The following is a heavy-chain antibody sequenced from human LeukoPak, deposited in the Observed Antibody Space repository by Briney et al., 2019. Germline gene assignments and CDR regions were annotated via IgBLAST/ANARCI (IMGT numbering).Heavy chain of an antibody. Sequence: PGGSLRLSCAASGFTFSTYSMNWVRQAPGKGLEWVSSISSSSSYIYYADSVKGRFTISRDNSKNTLYLQMNSLRAEDTAVYYCARAVNDFWSGYFGESSKYYFDYWGQGTLVTVSS. CDR1: GFTFSTYS. V-gene: IGHV3-21*01. J-gene: IGHJ4*02. CDR3: ARAVNDFWSGYFGESSKYYFDY. CDR2: ISSSSSYI. D-gene: IGHD3-3*01.